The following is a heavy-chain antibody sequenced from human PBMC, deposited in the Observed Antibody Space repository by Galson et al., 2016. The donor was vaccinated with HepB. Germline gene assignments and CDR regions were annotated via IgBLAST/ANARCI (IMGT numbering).Heavy chain of an antibody. D-gene: IGHD1-26*01. Sequence: SLRLSCAGSDFAFNTFWMHWVRQAPGKGLQWVAFISYDGGIQHHADSVKGRFTISRDNSKNTLYPQMNSLRVDDTAMYHCVRDSGDYWGQGNLVTVSS. CDR1: DFAFNTFW. CDR2: ISYDGGIQ. CDR3: VRDSGDY. V-gene: IGHV3-30*03. J-gene: IGHJ4*02.